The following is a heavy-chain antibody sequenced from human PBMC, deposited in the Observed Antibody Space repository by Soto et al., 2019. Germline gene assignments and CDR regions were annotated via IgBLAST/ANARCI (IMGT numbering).Heavy chain of an antibody. Sequence: PGGSLRLSCAASGFTFDDYAMHWVRQAPGKGLEWVSGISWNSGSIGYADSVKGRFTISRDNAKNSLYLQMNSLRAEDTALYYRARGGLPGIAANNWFDPWGQGTLVTVSS. V-gene: IGHV3-9*01. CDR3: ARGGLPGIAANNWFDP. CDR1: GFTFDDYA. D-gene: IGHD6-13*01. J-gene: IGHJ5*02. CDR2: ISWNSGSI.